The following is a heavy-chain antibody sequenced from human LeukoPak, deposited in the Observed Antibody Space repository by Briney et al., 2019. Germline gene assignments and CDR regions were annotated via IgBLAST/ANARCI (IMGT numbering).Heavy chain of an antibody. CDR1: GGSISSSSCY. V-gene: IGHV4-39*07. Sequence: PSETLSLTCTVSGGSISSSSCYWGWIRQPPGKGLEWIGSIYYSGSTNYNPSLKSRVTISVDTSKNQFSLKLSSVTAADTAVYYCARGKRITMVRGPLGARWFDPWGQGTLVTVSS. CDR3: ARGKRITMVRGPLGARWFDP. J-gene: IGHJ5*02. CDR2: IYYSGST. D-gene: IGHD3-10*01.